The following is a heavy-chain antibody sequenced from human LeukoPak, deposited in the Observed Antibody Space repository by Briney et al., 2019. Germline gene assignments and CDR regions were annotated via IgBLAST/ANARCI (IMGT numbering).Heavy chain of an antibody. CDR3: AIPYYGSGSYYPFDY. J-gene: IGHJ4*02. D-gene: IGHD3-10*01. V-gene: IGHV3-21*01. CDR1: GFTFSSYS. Sequence: GGSLRLSCAASGFTFSSYSMNWVRQAPGKGLEWVSSISSSSSYIYYADSVKGRFTVSRDNAKESLYLQMNSLRAEDTIGYYGAIPYYGSGSYYPFDYWGQGTLVTVSS. CDR2: ISSSSSYI.